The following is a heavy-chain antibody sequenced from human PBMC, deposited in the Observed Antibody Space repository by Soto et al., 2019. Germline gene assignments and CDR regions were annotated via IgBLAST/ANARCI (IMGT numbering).Heavy chain of an antibody. CDR2: TWHDGRSV. D-gene: IGHD2-2*01. CDR1: GFSVSSYG. Sequence: QEQLVESGGGVVQPGQSLKVSCVASGFSVSSYGIHWVRQGRGKGLEWVATTWHDGRSVFSAESLKGRFTITRDSPRKSIFLHMDSLRAEATAVYFCVRARGTSTPTTSPTSCRSRAFDLWGQATMFT. CDR3: VRARGTSTPTTSPTSCRSRAFDL. V-gene: IGHV3-33*01. J-gene: IGHJ3*01.